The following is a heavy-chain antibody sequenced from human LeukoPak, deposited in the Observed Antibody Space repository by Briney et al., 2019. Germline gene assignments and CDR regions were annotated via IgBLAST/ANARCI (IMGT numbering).Heavy chain of an antibody. Sequence: PSQTLSLTCTVSGGSISSDCWSWIRQPPGRGREGVGDIYYSGSTNYNPSLKSRVTISVDTSKNQFSLKLSSVTAADTAVYYCARDRGYCSGGSCYRWFDPWGQGTLVTVSS. CDR2: IYYSGST. CDR3: ARDRGYCSGGSCYRWFDP. V-gene: IGHV4-59*01. J-gene: IGHJ5*02. CDR1: GGSISSDC. D-gene: IGHD2-15*01.